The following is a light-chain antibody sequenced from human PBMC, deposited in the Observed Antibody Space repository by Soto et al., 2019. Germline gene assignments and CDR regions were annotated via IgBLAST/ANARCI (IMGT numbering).Light chain of an antibody. CDR3: QVWDSGSAPVV. CDR2: SDT. V-gene: IGLV3-21*04. CDR1: NIGSKG. Sequence: SYELTQPPSVSVAPGKTASISCGGNNIGSKGVHWYQQKPGQAPVLVIYSDTDLPPGIPERFSGSNSANVATLTISRVEAGDEADYYCQVWDSGSAPVVFGGGTKLTVL. J-gene: IGLJ2*01.